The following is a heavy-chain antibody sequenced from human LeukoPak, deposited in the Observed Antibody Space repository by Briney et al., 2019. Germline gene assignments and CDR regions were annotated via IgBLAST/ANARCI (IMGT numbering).Heavy chain of an antibody. CDR3: ARDVSPYYYYDSSGYSGYYMDV. D-gene: IGHD3-22*01. V-gene: IGHV4-59*01. Sequence: SETLSLTCTVSGGSISSYYWSWIRQPPGTGLEWIGYIYYSGSTNCNPSLKSRVTISVDTSKNQFSLKLSSVTAADTAVYYCARDVSPYYYYDSSGYSGYYMDVWGKGTTVTVSS. J-gene: IGHJ6*03. CDR1: GGSISSYY. CDR2: IYYSGST.